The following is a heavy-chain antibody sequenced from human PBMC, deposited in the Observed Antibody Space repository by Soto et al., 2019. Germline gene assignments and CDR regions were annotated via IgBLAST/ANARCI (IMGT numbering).Heavy chain of an antibody. CDR3: VRVRFVGYTAMVNFDY. J-gene: IGHJ4*02. CDR2: IYHSGST. D-gene: IGHD5-18*01. Sequence: SETLSLTCAVSGGSISSSNWWSWVRQPPGKGLEWIGEIYHSGSTNYNPSLKSRVTISVDKSKNQFSLKLSSVTAADTAVYYCVRVRFVGYTAMVNFDYWGQGTLVTVSS. CDR1: GGSISSSNW. V-gene: IGHV4-4*02.